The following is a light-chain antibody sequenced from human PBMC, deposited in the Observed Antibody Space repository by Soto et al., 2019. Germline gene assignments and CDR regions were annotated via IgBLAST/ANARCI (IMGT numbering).Light chain of an antibody. Sequence: QSVLTQAPSVSGTPGQRVTITCSGSSSNIGRNSVNWYQHLPGTAPKLLTHGNNHRASGVPDRFSGSKSGTSAALAIRGLQPEDEADYCCAAWDDSLNEDVFGDGTTLTVL. CDR3: AAWDDSLNEDV. CDR2: GNN. CDR1: SSNIGRNS. V-gene: IGLV1-44*01. J-gene: IGLJ1*01.